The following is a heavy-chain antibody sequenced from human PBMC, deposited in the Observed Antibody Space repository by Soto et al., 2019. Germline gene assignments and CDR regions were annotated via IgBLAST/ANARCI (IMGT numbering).Heavy chain of an antibody. CDR3: ATLCTDLEV. CDR2: TYSSGSS. CDR1: CGSIVSYD. J-gene: IGHJ6*03. Sequence: PSEPLSLPRTVSCGSIVSYDGRCIIKQQGKGLEWIGYTYSSGSSNYNPSLKSRVNISADTSRNQVSLKVNSVIVADPALYSSATLCTDLEVLVKG. V-gene: IGHV4-59*08.